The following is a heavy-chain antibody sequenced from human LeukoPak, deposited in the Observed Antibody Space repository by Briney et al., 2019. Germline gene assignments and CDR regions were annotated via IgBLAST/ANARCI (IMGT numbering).Heavy chain of an antibody. D-gene: IGHD3/OR15-3a*01. CDR1: VFSPSNPG. V-gene: IGHV3-74*01. Sequence: GGPLRLSCAPPVFSPSNPGTHCAPNSPEKGVLWVSRINRDGTTTYYADSVKGRITISRDNVKNTLFLQMGNLRAVYTALYCCASDPYLANFWTGYPHYWGQGTLVTVSS. J-gene: IGHJ4*02. CDR3: ASDPYLANFWTGYPHY. CDR2: INRDGTTT.